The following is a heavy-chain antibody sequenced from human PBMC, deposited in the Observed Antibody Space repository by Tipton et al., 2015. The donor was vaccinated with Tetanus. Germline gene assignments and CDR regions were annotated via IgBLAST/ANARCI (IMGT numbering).Heavy chain of an antibody. CDR2: IFYAGST. V-gene: IGHV4-59*01. CDR3: ARATEHDIMTGYDN. J-gene: IGHJ4*02. Sequence: GLVKPSETLSLTCTVSGVSISSYYWSWIRQSPGKGLEWIGYIFYAGSTNSNPSLKSRVTISVDKAKNQFSLKLTSVTAADTAVYHCARATEHDIMTGYDNWGPGTQVTVSS. D-gene: IGHD3-9*01. CDR1: GVSISSYY.